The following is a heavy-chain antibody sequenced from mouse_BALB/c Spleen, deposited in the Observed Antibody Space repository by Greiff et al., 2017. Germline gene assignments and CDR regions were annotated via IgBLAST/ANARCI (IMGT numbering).Heavy chain of an antibody. CDR2: INPSTGYT. CDR1: GYTFTSYW. J-gene: IGHJ3*01. V-gene: IGHV1-7*01. CDR3: ARWDYDYDGFAY. Sequence: QVQLKESGAELAKPGASVKMSCKASGYTFTSYWMHWVKQRPGQGLEWIGYINPSTGYTEYNQKFKDKATLTADKSSSTAYMQLSSLTSEDSAVYYCARWDYDYDGFAYWGQGTLVTVSA. D-gene: IGHD2-4*01.